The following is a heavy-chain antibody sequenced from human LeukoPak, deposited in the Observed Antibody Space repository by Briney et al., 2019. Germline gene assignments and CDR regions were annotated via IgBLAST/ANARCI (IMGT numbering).Heavy chain of an antibody. V-gene: IGHV3-48*03. J-gene: IGHJ4*02. Sequence: GGSLRLSCAASGFTFSSYEMNWVRQAPGKGLEWVSYISSSGSTIYYADSVKGRFTISRDNAKNSLYLQMNSLRAEDTAVYYCARDRVDFWSGYFRPDYWGQGTLVTVSS. D-gene: IGHD3-3*01. CDR3: ARDRVDFWSGYFRPDY. CDR2: ISSSGSTI. CDR1: GFTFSSYE.